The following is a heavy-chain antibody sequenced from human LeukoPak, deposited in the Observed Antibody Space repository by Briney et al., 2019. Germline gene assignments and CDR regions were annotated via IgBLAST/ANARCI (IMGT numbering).Heavy chain of an antibody. CDR1: GFTFDDYG. V-gene: IGHV3-20*04. CDR2: INWNGRNV. J-gene: IGHJ4*01. CDR3: ARELPREVTLDY. D-gene: IGHD2-21*02. Sequence: GGSLRLSCATSGFTFDDYGMNWVRQAPGKGLEWVSNINWNGRNVDYADSVKGRFTISRDNAKNTLYLQMKSLRAEDTAVYYCARELPREVTLDYWGQGTPVTVSS.